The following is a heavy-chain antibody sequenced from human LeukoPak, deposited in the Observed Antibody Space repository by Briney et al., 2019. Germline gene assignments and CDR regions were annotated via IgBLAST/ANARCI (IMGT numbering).Heavy chain of an antibody. D-gene: IGHD5-18*01. CDR3: ARVFVGIQLWLGDAFDI. J-gene: IGHJ3*02. CDR2: IYYSGST. V-gene: IGHV4-61*05. CDR1: GGSISSSSYY. Sequence: SSETLSLTCTVSGGSISSSSYYWGWIRQPPGKGLELIGYIYYSGSTNYNPSLKSRVTISVDTSKNQFSLKLSSVTAADTAVYYCARVFVGIQLWLGDAFDIWGQGTMVTVSS.